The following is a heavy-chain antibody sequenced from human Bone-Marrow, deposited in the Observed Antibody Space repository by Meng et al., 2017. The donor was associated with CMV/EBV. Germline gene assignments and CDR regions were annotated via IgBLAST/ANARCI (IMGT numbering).Heavy chain of an antibody. J-gene: IGHJ4*02. CDR1: GYTFTGYY. Sequence: ASVKVSCKASGYTFTGYYIHWVRQAPGQGLEWMGWINPNSGGTHYAQKFQGRVTMTTDTSTSTAYMELRSLRSDDTAVYYCARLGRWLQPGDYFDYWGQGTLVTVSS. D-gene: IGHD5-24*01. CDR2: INPNSGGT. V-gene: IGHV1-2*02. CDR3: ARLGRWLQPGDYFDY.